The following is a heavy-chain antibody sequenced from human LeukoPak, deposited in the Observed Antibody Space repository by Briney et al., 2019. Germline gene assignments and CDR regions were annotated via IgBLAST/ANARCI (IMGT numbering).Heavy chain of an antibody. Sequence: PGGSLRLSCAASGFTFSSYAMSWVRQAPGKGLEWVSAISGSGGSTYYADCVKGRFTISRDNSKSTLYLQMNSLRAEDTAVYYCAKVRGTGYNWNDFFDYWGQGTLVTVSS. V-gene: IGHV3-23*01. J-gene: IGHJ4*02. CDR2: ISGSGGST. CDR1: GFTFSSYA. D-gene: IGHD1-1*01. CDR3: AKVRGTGYNWNDFFDY.